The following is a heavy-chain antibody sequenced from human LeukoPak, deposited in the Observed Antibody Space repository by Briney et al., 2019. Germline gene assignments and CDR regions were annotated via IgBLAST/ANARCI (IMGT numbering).Heavy chain of an antibody. CDR2: IYYTGST. Sequence: SETLSLTCTVSGGSVSSGSYYWSWIRQPPGKGLEWIGFIYYTGSTNYNPSLKSRVTISVDTSKNQFSLKMSSVTAADTAVYYCARGGTVGAPYNWLDPWGQGTLVTVSS. CDR1: GGSVSSGSYY. J-gene: IGHJ5*02. D-gene: IGHD1-26*01. V-gene: IGHV4-61*01. CDR3: ARGGTVGAPYNWLDP.